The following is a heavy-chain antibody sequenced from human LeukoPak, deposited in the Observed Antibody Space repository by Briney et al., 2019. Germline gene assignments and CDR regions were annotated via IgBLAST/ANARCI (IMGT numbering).Heavy chain of an antibody. Sequence: GGSLRLSCAASGFTFSSYAMMGVRQAPGKGAEGVSAISGSGGSTYYTDSVKGRFTISRDNSKNTLYLQMNSLRAEDTAVYYCAKEGTDIVATIKWDQGTLVTVSS. CDR2: ISGSGGST. V-gene: IGHV3-23*01. CDR1: GFTFSSYA. CDR3: AKEGTDIVATIK. D-gene: IGHD5-12*01. J-gene: IGHJ4*02.